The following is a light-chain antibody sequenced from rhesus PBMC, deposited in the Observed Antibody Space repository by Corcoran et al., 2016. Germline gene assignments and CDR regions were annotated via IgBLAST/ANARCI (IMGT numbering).Light chain of an antibody. V-gene: IGKV3-53*01. J-gene: IGKJ4*01. CDR1: QSVSSY. Sequence: QVILTQSPATLSLSPGERATLFCSASQSVSSYLAWYQQKPGQAPRLLIYDASSRATGIPDRFSGSGSGTEFTLTLSSLEPEDFAVYYYQKYTSSPLTFGGGTKVEF. CDR3: QKYTSSPLT. CDR2: DAS.